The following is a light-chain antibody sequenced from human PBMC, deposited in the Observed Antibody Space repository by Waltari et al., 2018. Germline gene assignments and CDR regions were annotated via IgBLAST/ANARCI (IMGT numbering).Light chain of an antibody. CDR1: DSDVGAYDF. CDR2: EVS. CDR3: SSYTTSSAPGV. J-gene: IGLJ1*01. V-gene: IGLV2-14*01. Sequence: QSALTQPASVSGSPGQSITISCSGTDSDVGAYDFVSWYQQHPGKAPHLIIYEVSNRPSVISNRFSASTSDNTASLTISGLQAEDEADYYCSSYTTSSAPGVFGTGTRVTVL.